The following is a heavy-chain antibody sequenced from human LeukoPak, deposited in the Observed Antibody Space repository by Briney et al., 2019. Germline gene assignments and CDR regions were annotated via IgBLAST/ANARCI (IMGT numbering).Heavy chain of an antibody. CDR1: GGSISSYY. V-gene: IGHV4-59*08. D-gene: IGHD6-19*01. J-gene: IGHJ4*02. CDR2: MHDSGST. Sequence: PSETLSLTCTVSGGSISSYYWSWIRQPPGKGLEWMGYMHDSGSTNYNPALTSRVTITEDTSKNQLSLKLGPVTAADTAVYYCARHSSGSGGAFQYWGQGNPVTVSS. CDR3: ARHSSGSGGAFQY.